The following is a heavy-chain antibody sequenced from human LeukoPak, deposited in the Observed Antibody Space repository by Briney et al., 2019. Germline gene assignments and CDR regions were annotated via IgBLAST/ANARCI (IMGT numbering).Heavy chain of an antibody. V-gene: IGHV4-61*02. CDR2: IYSSGST. J-gene: IGHJ4*02. Sequence: PSQTLSLTCTVSGGSISSGSYYWSWIRQPAGKGLEWIGRIYSSGSTNYNPSLKSRVTISVDTSKNQFSLKLNSVTAADTAVYYCARQDYGAVNWGQGTLVTVSS. D-gene: IGHD4-17*01. CDR1: GGSISSGSYY. CDR3: ARQDYGAVN.